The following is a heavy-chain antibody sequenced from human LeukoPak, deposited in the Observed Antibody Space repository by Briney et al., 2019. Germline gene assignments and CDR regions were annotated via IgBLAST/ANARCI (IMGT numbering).Heavy chain of an antibody. V-gene: IGHV3-48*04. J-gene: IGHJ4*02. Sequence: PGGSLRLSCAAPGFTFDSYSMNWVRQAPGKGLEWVSYISGSSTTIYYADSVKGRFTISRDNAKNSLYLQMNSLRAEDTAVYYCARGRYSSGSNFDYWGQGTLVTVSS. CDR1: GFTFDSYS. CDR2: ISGSSTTI. CDR3: ARGRYSSGSNFDY. D-gene: IGHD3-22*01.